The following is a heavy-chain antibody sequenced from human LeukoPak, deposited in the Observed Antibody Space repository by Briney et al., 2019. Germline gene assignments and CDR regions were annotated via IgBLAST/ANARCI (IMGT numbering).Heavy chain of an antibody. CDR3: AKHQPGNIDY. CDR2: SGSGGRT. CDR1: EFTFSTYA. D-gene: IGHD1-14*01. J-gene: IGHJ4*02. Sequence: GGSLRLSCTASEFTFSTYAMTWVRQAPGKGLEWVSTSGSGGRTYYADAVKGRFTISRDNSKNTLYLQMNSLRAEDTAVYYCAKHQPGNIDYWGQGTLVTVSS. V-gene: IGHV3-23*01.